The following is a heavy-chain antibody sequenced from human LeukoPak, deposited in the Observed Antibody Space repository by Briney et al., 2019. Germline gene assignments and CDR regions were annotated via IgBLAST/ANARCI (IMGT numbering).Heavy chain of an antibody. V-gene: IGHV3-21*01. CDR1: VLTFSRYN. J-gene: IGHJ4*02. CDR3: ASGTVGNYALDY. Sequence: GGSLRLSCAASVLTFSRYNMNWVRQAPREGLDRVSYSGTSSNHIYYKDSVKGRFNIYRDNAKNSLYLQVDSLRVEDTAVYFCASGTVGNYALDYWGQETLVTVSS. CDR2: SGTSSNHI. D-gene: IGHD1-7*01.